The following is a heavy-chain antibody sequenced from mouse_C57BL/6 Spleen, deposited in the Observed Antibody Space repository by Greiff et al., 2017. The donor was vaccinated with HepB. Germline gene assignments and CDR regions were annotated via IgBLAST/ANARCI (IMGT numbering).Heavy chain of an antibody. J-gene: IGHJ2*01. V-gene: IGHV1-15*01. CDR2: IDPETGGT. Sequence: QVQLQQSGAELVRPGASVTLSCKASGYTFTDYEMHWVKQTPVHGLEWIGAIDPETGGTAYNQKFKGKAILTADKSSSTAYMELRSLTSEDSAVYYCTRIGIRTTYFDYWGQGTTLTVSS. CDR3: TRIGIRTTYFDY. CDR1: GYTFTDYE. D-gene: IGHD2-1*01.